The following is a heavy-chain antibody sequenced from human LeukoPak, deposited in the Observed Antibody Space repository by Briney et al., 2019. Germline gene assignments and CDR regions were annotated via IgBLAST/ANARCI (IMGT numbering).Heavy chain of an antibody. CDR3: ARGRYDYFWGSYREPALQH. J-gene: IGHJ1*01. D-gene: IGHD3-16*02. CDR1: GYTFTNFD. V-gene: IGHV1-8*01. Sequence: ASVKVSCKASGYTFTNFDINWVRQATGQGLEWMAWMNPNNGNTAHAQKFQGRVTMTRNTSISTAYMELSGLRSEDTAVYYCARGRYDYFWGSYREPALQHWGQGTLVTVSS. CDR2: MNPNNGNT.